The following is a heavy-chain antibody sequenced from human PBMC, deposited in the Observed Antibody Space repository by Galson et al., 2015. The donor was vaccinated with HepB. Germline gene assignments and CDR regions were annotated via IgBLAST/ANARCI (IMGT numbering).Heavy chain of an antibody. CDR2: IWYDGSNK. J-gene: IGHJ6*02. CDR3: ARDPARGVFNPRVDV. D-gene: IGHD3-10*01. CDR1: GFTFSSYG. V-gene: IGHV3-33*08. Sequence: SLRLSCAASGFTFSSYGMHWVRQAPGEGLEWVAVIWYDGSNKYYADSVKGRFTISRGNSKNTLHRQMNRQRAEDTAVYYCARDPARGVFNPRVDVWGQGTTVTVSS.